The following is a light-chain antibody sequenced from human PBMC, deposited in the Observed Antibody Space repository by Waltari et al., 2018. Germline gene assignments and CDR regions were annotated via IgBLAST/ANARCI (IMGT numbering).Light chain of an antibody. CDR2: KDR. J-gene: IGLJ2*01. Sequence: SYELTQPPSVSVSPGQTARITCSGAALPKQSVSWFQQKSGQAPILVMYKDRERPSGIPERFSGSSSGTTVTLTISGVQAEDEADYHCQSGDNSGTNRVLFGGGTKLTVL. CDR1: ALPKQS. CDR3: QSGDNSGTNRVL. V-gene: IGLV3-25*03.